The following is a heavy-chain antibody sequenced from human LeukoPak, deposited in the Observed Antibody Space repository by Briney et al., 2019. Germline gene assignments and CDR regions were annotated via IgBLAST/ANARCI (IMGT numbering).Heavy chain of an antibody. CDR1: RFTLSSAW. D-gene: IGHD6-25*01. CDR2: IKARADGGTA. J-gene: IGHJ3*01. CDR3: TTAEDGL. V-gene: IGHV3-15*01. Sequence: GGSLRLSCAASRFTLSSAWMTWVRQAPGQGLDWVGRIKARADGGTAEYAAPVKGRFTISRDDSKDTLYLQMNSLITEDTGVYYCTTAEDGLWGQGTMVTVSS.